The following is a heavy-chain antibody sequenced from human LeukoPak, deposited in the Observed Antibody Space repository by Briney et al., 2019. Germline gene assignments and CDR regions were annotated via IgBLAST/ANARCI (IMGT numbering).Heavy chain of an antibody. V-gene: IGHV3-23*01. CDR2: ISGSGGST. D-gene: IGHD5-12*01. CDR1: GFTFSSYA. J-gene: IGHJ4*02. Sequence: GGSLRLSCAASGFTFSSYAMSWVRQAPGKGLEWVSAISGSGGSTYYADSVKGRFTISRDNSKNTPYLQLNSLRPDDTAVYYCARDQLAYSGYDTLFDYWGQGTLVTVSS. CDR3: ARDQLAYSGYDTLFDY.